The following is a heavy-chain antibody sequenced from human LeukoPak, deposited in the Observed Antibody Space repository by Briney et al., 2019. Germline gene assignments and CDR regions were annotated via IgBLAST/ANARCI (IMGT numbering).Heavy chain of an antibody. CDR1: GFTFSSYA. CDR3: AKGIDFWTATDY. D-gene: IGHD3-3*01. Sequence: PGGSLRLSCAASGFTFSSYAMSWVRQAPGKGLEWVSVISGSGESTYYADSVKGRFTISRDNSKNTLYVQMNSLRAEDTAVYYCAKGIDFWTATDYWGQGTLVTVSS. CDR2: ISGSGEST. V-gene: IGHV3-23*01. J-gene: IGHJ4*02.